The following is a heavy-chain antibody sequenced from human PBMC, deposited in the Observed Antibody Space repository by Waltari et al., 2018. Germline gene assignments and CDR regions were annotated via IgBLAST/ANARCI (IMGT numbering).Heavy chain of an antibody. D-gene: IGHD4-17*01. CDR3: ARVKALRTPFDY. CDR1: GSTFTGDY. Sequence: QVQLVQSGAEVKKPGASVKVSCKASGSTFTGDYMHWVRQAPGQGLARTGWIKPNSGGTNYAQKFLGRVTMTRDTSISTAYMELSRLRSDDTAVYYWARVKALRTPFDYWGQGTLVTVSS. CDR2: IKPNSGGT. V-gene: IGHV1-2*02. J-gene: IGHJ4*02.